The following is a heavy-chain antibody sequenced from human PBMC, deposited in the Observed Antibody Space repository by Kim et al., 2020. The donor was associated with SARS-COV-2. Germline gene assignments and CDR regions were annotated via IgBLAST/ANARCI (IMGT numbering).Heavy chain of an antibody. Sequence: SETLSLTCAVSGGSISSSNWWSWVRQPPGKGLEWIGEIYHSGCTNYNPSLKSRVTISVDKSKNQFSLKLISVTAADTAVYYCARGRELAAAGPPEDYWGQGTLVTVSS. CDR2: IYHSGCT. D-gene: IGHD6-13*01. J-gene: IGHJ4*02. CDR1: GGSISSSNW. V-gene: IGHV4-4*02. CDR3: ARGRELAAAGPPEDY.